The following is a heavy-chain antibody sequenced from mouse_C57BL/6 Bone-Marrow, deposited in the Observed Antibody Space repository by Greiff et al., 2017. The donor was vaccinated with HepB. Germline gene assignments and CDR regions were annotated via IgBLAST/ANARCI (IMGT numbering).Heavy chain of an antibody. J-gene: IGHJ2*01. CDR2: IHPNSGST. V-gene: IGHV1-64*01. D-gene: IGHD1-1*01. CDR3: ARYHYGSSYLDY. Sequence: QVQLQQPGAELVKPGASVKLSCKASGYTFTSYWMHWVKQRPGQGLEWIGMIHPNSGSTNYNEKFKSKATLTVGKSSSTAYMQLSSLTSEDSAVYYCARYHYGSSYLDYWGQGTTLTVSS. CDR1: GYTFTSYW.